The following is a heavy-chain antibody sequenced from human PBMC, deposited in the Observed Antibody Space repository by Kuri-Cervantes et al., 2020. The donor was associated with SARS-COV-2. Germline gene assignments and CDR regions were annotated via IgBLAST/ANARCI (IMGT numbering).Heavy chain of an antibody. Sequence: ASAKVSCKASAYTFTAYYIHWVRQAPGQGLEWMGWINPYNGDTNYAQKFQGRVTLTRDTSISTAYMELNRLRSDDTAVYYCARDPGYCSGGTCLDYWGQGTLVTVSS. CDR1: AYTFTAYY. CDR3: ARDPGYCSGGTCLDY. J-gene: IGHJ4*02. V-gene: IGHV1-2*02. CDR2: INPYNGDT. D-gene: IGHD2-15*01.